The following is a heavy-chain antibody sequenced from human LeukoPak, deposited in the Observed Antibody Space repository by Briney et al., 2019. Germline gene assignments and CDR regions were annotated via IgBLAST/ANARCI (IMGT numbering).Heavy chain of an antibody. Sequence: GGSLRLSCAASGFTFSSFAMSWVRQAPGKGLEWVSSISGSGGSTYYADSVKGQFTISRDNSKNTLYLQMNSLRAEDTAVYYCAKARFSGYCSGGSCYSGSDYWGQGTLVTVSS. CDR3: AKARFSGYCSGGSCYSGSDY. J-gene: IGHJ4*02. CDR2: ISGSGGST. V-gene: IGHV3-23*01. D-gene: IGHD2-15*01. CDR1: GFTFSSFA.